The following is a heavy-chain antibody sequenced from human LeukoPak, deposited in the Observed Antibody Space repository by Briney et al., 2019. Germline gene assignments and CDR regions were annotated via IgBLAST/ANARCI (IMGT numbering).Heavy chain of an antibody. CDR1: GFTFSRYG. CDR2: IYSGGST. Sequence: LTGGSLRLSCAASGFTFSRYGMQWVRQAPGKGLEWVSIIYSGGSTYYVDSVKGRFTISRDNSKNTLYLQMNSLRAEDTAVYYCACSSTDYYYYMDVWGKGTTVTISS. D-gene: IGHD2-2*01. V-gene: IGHV3-53*01. J-gene: IGHJ6*03. CDR3: ACSSTDYYYYMDV.